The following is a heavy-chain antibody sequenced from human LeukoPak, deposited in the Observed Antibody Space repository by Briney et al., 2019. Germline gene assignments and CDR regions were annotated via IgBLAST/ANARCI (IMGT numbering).Heavy chain of an antibody. Sequence: PSETLSLTCTVSGGSISSYYWSWIRQPPGKGLEWIGYIYYSGSTNYNPSLKSRVTISVDTSKNQFSLKLSSVTAADTAVYYCAREAAVAGTDFDYWGQGTLVTVSS. CDR2: IYYSGST. CDR3: AREAAVAGTDFDY. V-gene: IGHV4-59*12. D-gene: IGHD6-19*01. J-gene: IGHJ4*02. CDR1: GGSISSYY.